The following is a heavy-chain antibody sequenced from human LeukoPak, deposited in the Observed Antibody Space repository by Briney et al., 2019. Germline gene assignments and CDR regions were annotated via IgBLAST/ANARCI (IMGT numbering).Heavy chain of an antibody. CDR2: IYYSGST. J-gene: IGHJ4*02. CDR3: ARTLRYFDRYLFDY. D-gene: IGHD3-9*01. CDR1: GGSISSYY. Sequence: SETLSLTCTVSGGSISSYYWSWIRQPPGKGLEGIGYIYYSGSTNYNPSLKSRVTISVDTSKNQFSLKLSSVTAADTAVYYCARTLRYFDRYLFDYWSQGTLVTVSS. V-gene: IGHV4-59*01.